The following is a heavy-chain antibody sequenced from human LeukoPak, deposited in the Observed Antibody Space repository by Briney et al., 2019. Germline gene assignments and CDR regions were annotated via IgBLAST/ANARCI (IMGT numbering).Heavy chain of an antibody. CDR3: QSRFLEWLLDY. D-gene: IGHD3-3*01. V-gene: IGHV4-39*01. J-gene: IGHJ4*02. CDR1: GGSSSSNNYY. Sequence: SETLSLTCTVSGGSSSSNNYYWGWIRQPPGKGLEWIGCIYYGGYTYYNPSLKSRVTISVDTSKNQFSLKLSSVTAADTAIYYCQSRFLEWLLDYWGQGTLVTVSS. CDR2: IYYGGYT.